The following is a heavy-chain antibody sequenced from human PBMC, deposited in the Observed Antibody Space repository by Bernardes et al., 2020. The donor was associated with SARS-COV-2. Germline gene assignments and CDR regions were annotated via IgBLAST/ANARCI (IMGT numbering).Heavy chain of an antibody. CDR2: INPNNGVT. V-gene: IGHV1-2*02. D-gene: IGHD3-16*01. CDR1: GYTFSGYY. J-gene: IGHJ4*02. Sequence: ASVKVSCEATGYTFSGYYIHWMRQAPGQGLEWMGWINPNNGVTNYAQKLQGRVTLTRDTSISTAYMDLSGLTSDDTTVYYCARGGGVTSGSLARMDRWGQGTLVTVSS. CDR3: ARGGGVTSGSLARMDR.